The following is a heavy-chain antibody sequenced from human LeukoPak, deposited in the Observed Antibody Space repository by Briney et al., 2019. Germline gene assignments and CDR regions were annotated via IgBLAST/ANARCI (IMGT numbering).Heavy chain of an antibody. CDR2: ISGSGSNT. V-gene: IGHV3-23*01. J-gene: IGHJ4*02. D-gene: IGHD3-22*01. CDR1: GFTFSSYA. Sequence: PGGSLRLSCAASGFTFSSYAMTGVRQAPGEGLEWVSGISGSGSNTYYADSMKGRFTISRDNSKNTLYLQMNSLRAEDTAAYYCAKGTYDSRGHFDYWGQGTLVSVSS. CDR3: AKGTYDSRGHFDY.